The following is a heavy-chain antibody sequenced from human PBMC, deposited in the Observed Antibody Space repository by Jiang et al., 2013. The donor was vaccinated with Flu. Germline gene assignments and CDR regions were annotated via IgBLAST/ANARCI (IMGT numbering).Heavy chain of an antibody. CDR1: GGYINSDY. D-gene: IGHD3-10*02. CDR3: ARQRGITWINVPFDI. CDR2: IYYTGST. V-gene: IGHV4-59*08. J-gene: IGHJ3*02. Sequence: ETLSLTCTVSGGYINSDYWSWIRQPPGHGLEWIGYIYYTGSTNYNPSLKSRVTISVDTSKNQFSLKLNSVTAADTAVYYCARQRGITWINVPFDIWGQGTMVTVSS.